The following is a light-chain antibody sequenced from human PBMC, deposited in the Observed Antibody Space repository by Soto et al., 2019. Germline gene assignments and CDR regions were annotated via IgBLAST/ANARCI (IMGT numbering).Light chain of an antibody. CDR2: GNS. CDR3: QSYDSSLSGSGGMV. V-gene: IGLV1-40*01. J-gene: IGLJ2*01. Sequence: QSALTQPPSVSGAPGQRVTISCTGSSSNIGAGYDVHWYQQLPGTAPKLLIYGNSNRPSGVPDRFSGSKSGTSASLAITGLQAEDEADYYCQSYDSSLSGSGGMVFGGGTKLTVL. CDR1: SSNIGAGYD.